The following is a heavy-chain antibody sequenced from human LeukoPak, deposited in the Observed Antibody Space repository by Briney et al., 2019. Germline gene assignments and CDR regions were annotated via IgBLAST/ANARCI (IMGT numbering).Heavy chain of an antibody. Sequence: PGGSLRLSCAASGFTFSTYTMNWVRQAQGKGLEWVSSISSSSTYIYYADSVKGRFTISRDNAKNSLYLQMNSLRAEDTAVYYCARSRGSPYYFDYWGQGTLVTVSS. CDR3: ARSRGSPYYFDY. J-gene: IGHJ4*02. D-gene: IGHD6-25*01. CDR2: ISSSSTYI. CDR1: GFTFSTYT. V-gene: IGHV3-21*01.